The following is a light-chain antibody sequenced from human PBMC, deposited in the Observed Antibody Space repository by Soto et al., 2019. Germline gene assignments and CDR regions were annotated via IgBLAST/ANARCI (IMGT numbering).Light chain of an antibody. V-gene: IGKV3-11*01. Sequence: EIVMTQSPATLSVSPGDGSSLYCRAGQSISSHLAWFQQKPGQAPRLLIYDPSNRTTGIPARFSGSGSGTDFTLTISSLEPEDFAVYYCQQCSDWSITFGQGTRLEIK. CDR3: QQCSDWSIT. CDR1: QSISSH. J-gene: IGKJ5*01. CDR2: DPS.